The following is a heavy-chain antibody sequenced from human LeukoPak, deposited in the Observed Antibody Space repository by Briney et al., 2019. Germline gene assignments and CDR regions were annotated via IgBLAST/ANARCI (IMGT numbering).Heavy chain of an antibody. J-gene: IGHJ4*02. CDR2: IYPGDSDT. Sequence: GESLKISCKGSGYSFTSYWIGWVRQMPGEGLEWMGIIYPGDSDTRYSPSFQGQVTISADKSISTAYLQWSSLKASDTAMYYCARQLEALAYCGGDCSNYFDYWGQGTLVTVSS. CDR1: GYSFTSYW. CDR3: ARQLEALAYCGGDCSNYFDY. V-gene: IGHV5-51*01. D-gene: IGHD2-21*02.